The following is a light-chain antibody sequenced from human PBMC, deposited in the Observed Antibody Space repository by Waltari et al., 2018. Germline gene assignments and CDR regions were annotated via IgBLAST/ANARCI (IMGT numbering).Light chain of an antibody. Sequence: EIVLTQSPGTLSLSPGERATLSCRASQSVSSSYLAWYQQKPGQAPRLLIDGASSSATGIPDRFSGSGSGTDCTLTISRLEPEDFAVYYCQQYGSSTYTFGQGTKLESK. V-gene: IGKV3-20*01. CDR3: QQYGSSTYT. J-gene: IGKJ2*01. CDR2: GAS. CDR1: QSVSSSY.